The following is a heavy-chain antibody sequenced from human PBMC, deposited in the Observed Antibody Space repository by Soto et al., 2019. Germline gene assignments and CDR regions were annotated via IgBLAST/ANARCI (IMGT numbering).Heavy chain of an antibody. CDR3: ARPTRQWLGLRYYYGMDV. V-gene: IGHV4-34*01. J-gene: IGHJ6*02. CDR2: INHSGST. D-gene: IGHD6-19*01. Sequence: SETLSLTCAVYGGSFSGYYWSWIRQPPGKGLEWIGEINHSGSTNYNPSLKSRVTISVDTSKNQFSLKLSSVTAADTAVYYCARPTRQWLGLRYYYGMDVWGQGNTVTVSS. CDR1: GGSFSGYY.